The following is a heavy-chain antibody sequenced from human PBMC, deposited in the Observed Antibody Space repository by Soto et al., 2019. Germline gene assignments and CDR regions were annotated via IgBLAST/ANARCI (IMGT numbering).Heavy chain of an antibody. D-gene: IGHD2-21*01. V-gene: IGHV1-3*05. J-gene: IGHJ4*02. CDR1: GYTFTSYA. CDR2: INAGNGNT. Sequence: QVQLVQSGAEEEKPGASVKVSCKASGYTFTSYAMHWVRQAPGQRLEWMGWINAGNGNTKYSQKFQGRVTITRDTSASTASMELSSLRSEDKAVYSSARSIVVVSALDYWGQGTLVTVSS. CDR3: ARSIVVVSALDY.